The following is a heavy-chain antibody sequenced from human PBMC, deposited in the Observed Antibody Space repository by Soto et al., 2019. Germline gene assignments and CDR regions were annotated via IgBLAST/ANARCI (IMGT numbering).Heavy chain of an antibody. V-gene: IGHV1-69*12. CDR3: ARGRGCSGGSCYRTRDYYYGMDV. D-gene: IGHD2-15*01. J-gene: IGHJ6*02. Sequence: QVQLVQSGAEVKKPGSSVKVSCKASGGTFSSYAISWVRQAPGQGLEWMGGIIPIFGTANYAQKCQGRVTITADESTSTAYMELSSLRSEDTAVYYCARGRGCSGGSCYRTRDYYYGMDVWGQGTTVTVSS. CDR1: GGTFSSYA. CDR2: IIPIFGTA.